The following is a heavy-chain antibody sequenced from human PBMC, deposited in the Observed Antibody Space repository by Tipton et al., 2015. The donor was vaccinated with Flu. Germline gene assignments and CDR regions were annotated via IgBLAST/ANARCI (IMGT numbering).Heavy chain of an antibody. D-gene: IGHD1-14*01. J-gene: IGHJ4*02. Sequence: GLVKPSETLSLTCSVSGDSIGSPYFWGWIRQPPGKGLEWIGNIHQAGTTYYNPSLMSRVTISVDTSKNQFSLKLSSVTAADTAVYYCARSRIPEPSPFYWGQGTRVTVSS. CDR2: IHQAGTT. V-gene: IGHV4-38-2*01. CDR1: GDSIGSPYF. CDR3: ARSRIPEPSPFY.